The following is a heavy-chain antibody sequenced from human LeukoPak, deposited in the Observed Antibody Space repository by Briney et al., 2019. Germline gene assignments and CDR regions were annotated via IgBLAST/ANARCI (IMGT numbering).Heavy chain of an antibody. D-gene: IGHD2-15*01. V-gene: IGHV4-59*08. J-gene: IGHJ4*02. CDR2: IYYSGST. Sequence: SETLSLTCTVSGGSISSYYWSWIRQPPGKGLERIGYIYYSGSTNYNPSLKSRVTISVDTSKNQFSLKLSSVTAADTAVYYCARHDGTYSYYFDYWGQGTLVTVSS. CDR3: ARHDGTYSYYFDY. CDR1: GGSISSYY.